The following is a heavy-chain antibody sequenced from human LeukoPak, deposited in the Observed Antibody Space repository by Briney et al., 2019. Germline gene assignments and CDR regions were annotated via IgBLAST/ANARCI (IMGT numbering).Heavy chain of an antibody. CDR2: IYYSGST. Sequence: PSETLSLTCTVSGGSISSYYWSWIRQPPGKGLEWIGYIYYSGSTNYNPSLKSRVTISVDTSKNQFSLKLSSVTAADTAVYYCARDRVVRGVIGYYYYMDVWGKGTTVTISS. J-gene: IGHJ6*03. CDR3: ARDRVVRGVIGYYYYMDV. V-gene: IGHV4-59*01. CDR1: GGSISSYY. D-gene: IGHD3-10*01.